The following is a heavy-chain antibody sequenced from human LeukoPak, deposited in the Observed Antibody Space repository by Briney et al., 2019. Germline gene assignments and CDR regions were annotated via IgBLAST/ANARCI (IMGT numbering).Heavy chain of an antibody. CDR2: IFPVFGTP. J-gene: IGHJ3*02. CDR3: AKASGVPWADYAFDI. V-gene: IGHV1-69*05. Sequence: GASVKVSCKASGGTISSYAISWVRQAPGQGLEWMVGIFPVFGTPTYAQKFQGRVTITTDDSTSTAYMELTSLRSEDTAVYYCAKASGVPWADYAFDIWGQGTMVTVSS. CDR1: GGTISSYA. D-gene: IGHD3-10*01.